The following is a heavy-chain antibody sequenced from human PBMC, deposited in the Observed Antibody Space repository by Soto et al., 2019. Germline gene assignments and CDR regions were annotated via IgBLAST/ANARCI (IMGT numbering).Heavy chain of an antibody. J-gene: IGHJ6*02. CDR1: GGSFSSYY. D-gene: IGHD3-3*01. Sequence: PSDTLYLSSAVYGGSFSSYYWSWIRQPPGKGLEWIGYIYYSGSTNYNPSLKSRVTISVDTSKNQFSLKLSSVTAADTAVYYCATSDFTGTNYGMDVWGQGTTVTVSS. CDR3: ATSDFTGTNYGMDV. CDR2: IYYSGST. V-gene: IGHV4-59*07.